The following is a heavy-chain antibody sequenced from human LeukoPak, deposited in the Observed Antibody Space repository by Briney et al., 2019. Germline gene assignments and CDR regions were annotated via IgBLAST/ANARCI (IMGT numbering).Heavy chain of an antibody. J-gene: IGHJ4*02. D-gene: IGHD1-26*01. CDR1: GGSISSGSYY. CDR3: ARGRVGATGSSFDY. Sequence: SQTLSLTCTVSGGSISSGSYYWSWIRQPAGKGLEWIGRIYTSGSTNYNPSLKSRVTISVDTSKNQFSLKLSSVTAADTAVYYCARGRVGATGSSFDYWGQGTLVTVSS. CDR2: IYTSGST. V-gene: IGHV4-61*02.